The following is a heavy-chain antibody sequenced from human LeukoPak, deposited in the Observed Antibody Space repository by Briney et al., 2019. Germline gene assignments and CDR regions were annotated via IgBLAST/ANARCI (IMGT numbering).Heavy chain of an antibody. D-gene: IGHD1-26*01. CDR2: MNPNSGNT. CDR1: GYTFTSYD. V-gene: IGHV1-8*01. Sequence: EASVKVSCKASGYTFTSYDINWVRQATGQGLEWMGWMNPNSGNTGYAQKFQGRVTMTRDTSTSTVYMELSSLRSEDTAVYYCARDAGSGSYHNWFDPWGQGTLVTVSS. J-gene: IGHJ5*02. CDR3: ARDAGSGSYHNWFDP.